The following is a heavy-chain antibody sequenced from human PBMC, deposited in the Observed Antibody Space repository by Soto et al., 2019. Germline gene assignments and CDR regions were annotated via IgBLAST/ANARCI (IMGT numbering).Heavy chain of an antibody. CDR1: GGSISSYY. D-gene: IGHD3-3*01. CDR2: LYNTGST. J-gene: IGHJ6*02. Sequence: SETLSLTCNVSGGSISSYYWTWIRQPPGKGLEWIGYLYNTGSTNYNPSLKSRVTISLDTSKNQFFLNLSSVTAADTAVYYCAGMSFTVFGEVIDNFYFYGMDVWGQGTTVTVSS. V-gene: IGHV4-59*03. CDR3: AGMSFTVFGEVIDNFYFYGMDV.